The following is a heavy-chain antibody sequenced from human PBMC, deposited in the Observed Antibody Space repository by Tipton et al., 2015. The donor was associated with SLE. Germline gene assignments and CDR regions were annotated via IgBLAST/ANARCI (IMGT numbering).Heavy chain of an antibody. CDR2: IFYSGKT. CDR1: GSSISCYF. J-gene: IGHJ4*02. CDR3: ARVSLLQLPYFDS. D-gene: IGHD5-24*01. V-gene: IGHV4-59*13. Sequence: TLSLTCTVSGSSISCYFWSWIRQPPGKGLEWIGYIFYSGKTNYNSSLKSRVTMSIDTSKNQFSLKLSSVTAADTAMYYCARVSLLQLPYFDSWGQGTLVTVSS.